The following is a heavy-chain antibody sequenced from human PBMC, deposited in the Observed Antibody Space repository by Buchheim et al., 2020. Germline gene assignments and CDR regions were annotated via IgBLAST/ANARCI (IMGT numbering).Heavy chain of an antibody. CDR2: IIHSGST. CDR1: GGSFSGYS. J-gene: IGHJ6*02. Sequence: QVQLQQWGAGLLKPSETLSLTCAVYGGSFSGYSCSWIRQPPGKGVEWIGEIIHSGSTNYNPSIKSRVTISVDTSKNQFSLKLSSVTAADTAVYYCARGWGYCSGGSCYRGHYYGMDVWGQGTT. V-gene: IGHV4-34*01. CDR3: ARGWGYCSGGSCYRGHYYGMDV. D-gene: IGHD2-15*01.